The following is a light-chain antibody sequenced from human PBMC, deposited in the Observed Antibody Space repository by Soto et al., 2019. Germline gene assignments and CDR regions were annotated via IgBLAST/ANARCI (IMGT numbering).Light chain of an antibody. CDR2: AAS. J-gene: IGKJ4*01. CDR1: QSIGTY. Sequence: DIQMTQSPSSLSASVGDSVTITCRASQSIGTYLNWYHQKPGTASKLLVYAASSLQSGVPLRFRGSESGTDVTLTISDRQPEDSATYYCQQSHSSLVNFGGGTKVEIK. V-gene: IGKV1-39*01. CDR3: QQSHSSLVN.